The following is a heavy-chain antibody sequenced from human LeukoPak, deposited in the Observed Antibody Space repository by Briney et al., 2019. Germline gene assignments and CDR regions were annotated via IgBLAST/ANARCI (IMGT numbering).Heavy chain of an antibody. J-gene: IGHJ4*02. CDR3: AKDINDILTGLECDY. D-gene: IGHD3-9*01. CDR2: IKQDGSEK. CDR1: GFTFSSYW. Sequence: GGSLRLSCAASGFTFSSYWMSWVRQAPGKGLEWVANIKQDGSEKYYVDSVKGRFTISRDNAKNSLYLQMNSLRAEDTALYYCAKDINDILTGLECDYWGQGTLVTVSS. V-gene: IGHV3-7*03.